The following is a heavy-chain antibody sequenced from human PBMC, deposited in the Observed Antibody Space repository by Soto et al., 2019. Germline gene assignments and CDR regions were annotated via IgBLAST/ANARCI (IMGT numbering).Heavy chain of an antibody. CDR1: GYTFTGYY. V-gene: IGHV1-2*02. J-gene: IGHJ4*02. Sequence: ASVKVSCKASGYTFTGYYMHWVRQAPGQGLEWMGWINPNSGGTNYAQKFQGRVTMTRDTSISTAYMELSRLRSDDTAVYYCARVSHCSRTRCYPGGFDYWGQGTLVTVSS. CDR2: INPNSGGT. CDR3: ARVSHCSRTRCYPGGFDY. D-gene: IGHD2-2*01.